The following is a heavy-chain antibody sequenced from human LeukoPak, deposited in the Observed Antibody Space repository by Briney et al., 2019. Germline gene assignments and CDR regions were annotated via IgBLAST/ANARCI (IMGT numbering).Heavy chain of an antibody. CDR3: SKLYGSGPRGAFDI. Sequence: SGTLSLTCSVSRDSLGREFWTWIRQSPGKGLEWIGYIYDIGTTNYNPSLKSRVSIFVDTSTNQFFLNLTSVTAADTAIYYCSKLYGSGPRGAFDIWGQGTLVAVSS. CDR2: IYDIGTT. V-gene: IGHV4-59*08. J-gene: IGHJ3*02. CDR1: RDSLGREF. D-gene: IGHD3-10*01.